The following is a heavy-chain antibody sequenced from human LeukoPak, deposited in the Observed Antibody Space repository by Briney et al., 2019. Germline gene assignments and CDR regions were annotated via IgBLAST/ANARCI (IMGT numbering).Heavy chain of an antibody. Sequence: ASVKVSCKASGYTFTGYYMHWVRQAPGQGLEWMGWIKPNSGGTNYAQKFQGRVTMTRDTSISTAYMELSRLKSDDTAVYYCARTCSGGSCYGTNWFDPWGQGTLVTVSS. CDR1: GYTFTGYY. D-gene: IGHD2-15*01. J-gene: IGHJ5*02. CDR2: IKPNSGGT. CDR3: ARTCSGGSCYGTNWFDP. V-gene: IGHV1-2*02.